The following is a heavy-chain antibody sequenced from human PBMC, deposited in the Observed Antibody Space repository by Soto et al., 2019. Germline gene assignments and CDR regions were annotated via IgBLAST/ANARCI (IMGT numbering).Heavy chain of an antibody. CDR3: TTGPLYCSGGIGYYYYGMDV. Sequence: GGSLRLSCAASGFTFSNAWMSWVRQAPGKGLEWVGRIKSKTDGDTTDYAAHVKGRFTISRDESKNTLYLKMNSLKTEDTVGYYCTTGPLYCSGGIGYYYYGMDVWGQGTTFTVSS. CDR1: GFTFSNAW. CDR2: IKSKTDGDTT. D-gene: IGHD2-15*01. V-gene: IGHV3-15*01. J-gene: IGHJ6*02.